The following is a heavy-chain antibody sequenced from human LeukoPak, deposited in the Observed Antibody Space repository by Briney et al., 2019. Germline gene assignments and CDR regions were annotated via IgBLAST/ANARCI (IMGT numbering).Heavy chain of an antibody. CDR1: AFTFSSYW. CDR3: ARVRISRGSYGFFDY. J-gene: IGHJ4*02. D-gene: IGHD1-26*01. CDR2: IKQDGSEK. Sequence: GGSLRLSCAASAFTFSSYWMSWVRQAPGKGLEWVANIKQDGSEKYYVDSVKGRFTISRDNAKNSLYLQMNSLRAEDTAVYYCARVRISRGSYGFFDYWGQGTLVTVSS. V-gene: IGHV3-7*01.